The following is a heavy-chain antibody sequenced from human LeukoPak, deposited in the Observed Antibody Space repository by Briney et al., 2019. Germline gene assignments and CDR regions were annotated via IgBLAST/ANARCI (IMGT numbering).Heavy chain of an antibody. D-gene: IGHD5-12*01. V-gene: IGHV1-58*02. CDR2: IVVGSGNT. CDR3: ALALVAYSGYDYHWFDP. J-gene: IGHJ5*02. Sequence: SVKVSCKASGFTFTSSAMQWVRQARGQRLEWIGWIVVGSGNTNYAQKFQERVTITRDMSTSTAYMELSSLRSEDTAVYYCALALVAYSGYDYHWFDPWGQGTLVTVSS. CDR1: GFTFTSSA.